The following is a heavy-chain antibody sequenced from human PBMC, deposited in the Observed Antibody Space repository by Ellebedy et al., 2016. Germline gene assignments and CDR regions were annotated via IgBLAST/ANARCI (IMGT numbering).Heavy chain of an antibody. CDR3: ATDAGTGTTPPHYFDS. D-gene: IGHD1-1*01. V-gene: IGHV3-30*04. J-gene: IGHJ4*02. CDR1: GFIFSTYA. CDR2: ISFDGRNK. Sequence: GESLKISCAASGFIFSTYAMHWVRQAPGKGLEWVAVISFDGRNKYYADSVQGRFTISRDNSKNTLYLQMNSLRAEDTAVYYCATDAGTGTTPPHYFDSWGQGTLVTVSS.